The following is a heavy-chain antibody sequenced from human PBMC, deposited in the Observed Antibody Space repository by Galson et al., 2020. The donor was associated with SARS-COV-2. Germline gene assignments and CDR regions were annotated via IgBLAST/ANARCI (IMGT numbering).Heavy chain of an antibody. J-gene: IGHJ4*02. Sequence: SVKVSCKASGGTFSSYTISWVRQAPGQGLEWMGRIIPILGIANYAQKFQGRVTITADKSTSTAYMELSSLRSEDTAVYYCVRTSITMIVEIFSLDYWGQGTLVTVSS. V-gene: IGHV1-69*02. D-gene: IGHD3-22*01. CDR2: IIPILGIA. CDR1: GGTFSSYT. CDR3: VRTSITMIVEIFSLDY.